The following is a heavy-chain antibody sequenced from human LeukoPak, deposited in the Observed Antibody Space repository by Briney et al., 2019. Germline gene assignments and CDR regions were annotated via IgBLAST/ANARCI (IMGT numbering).Heavy chain of an antibody. D-gene: IGHD2-2*01. CDR3: AREQYCSSTSCYEEWFDP. CDR2: ISSSSTYT. Sequence: GGSLRLSCAASGFTVSDYYMSWIRQAPGKGLEWVSYISSSSTYTNYADSVKGRFTISRDNAKKSLYLQMNSLRAEDTAVYYCAREQYCSSTSCYEEWFDPWGQGTLVTVSS. J-gene: IGHJ5*02. CDR1: GFTVSDYY. V-gene: IGHV3-11*06.